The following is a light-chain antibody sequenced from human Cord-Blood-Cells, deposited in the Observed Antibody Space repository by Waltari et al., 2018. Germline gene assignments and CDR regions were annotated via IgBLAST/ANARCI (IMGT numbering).Light chain of an antibody. V-gene: IGLV2-8*01. CDR3: SSYAGSNKRV. CDR2: EVS. CDR1: SSDVGGYNY. Sequence: QSALTQPPSASGSPGQSVTISCTGTSSDVGGYNYVSGYQQHPGKAPKLMIYEVSKRPSGVPDRFSGSKSGNTASLTVSGLQAEDEADYYCSSYAGSNKRVFGGGTKLTVL. J-gene: IGLJ3*02.